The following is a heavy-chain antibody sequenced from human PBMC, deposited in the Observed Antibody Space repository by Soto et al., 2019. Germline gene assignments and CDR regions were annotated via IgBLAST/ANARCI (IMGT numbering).Heavy chain of an antibody. J-gene: IGHJ6*02. CDR1: GFTFNTYW. CDR3: TRDVKLGPRSYFAMDV. V-gene: IGHV3-74*03. D-gene: IGHD7-27*01. CDR2: INNDGSAT. Sequence: EVLLVESGGGLVQPGGSLRLSCATSGFTFNTYWMHWVRQAPGEGPVWVSRINNDGSATTYADSVKGRFTISRDNAKKTVYLQMNSLRAEDTAGYYCTRDVKLGPRSYFAMDVWCLGTRVTVSS.